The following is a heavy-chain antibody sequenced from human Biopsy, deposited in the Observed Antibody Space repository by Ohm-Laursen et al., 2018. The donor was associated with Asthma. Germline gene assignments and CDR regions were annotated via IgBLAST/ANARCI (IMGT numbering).Heavy chain of an antibody. CDR3: VRDGTDDAFDI. CDR2: ISKDASTQ. V-gene: IGHV3-30*01. D-gene: IGHD1-1*01. J-gene: IGHJ3*02. Sequence: SLRLSCTASGFNFDDFAIHWVRQAPGKGLEWVGVISKDASTQDYADSVKGRFTMARDNSKNTLDLQMNSLREEDTAVYYCVRDGTDDAFDIWGQGTVVSVSS. CDR1: GFNFDDFA.